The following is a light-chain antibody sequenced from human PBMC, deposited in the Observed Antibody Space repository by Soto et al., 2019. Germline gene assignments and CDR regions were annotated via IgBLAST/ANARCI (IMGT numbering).Light chain of an antibody. J-gene: IGKJ2*01. CDR3: LQDYNFPYT. Sequence: AIPMTQSPSSLSASVGDRVTITCRASQGISNDLAWYQQKPGKAPKLLIYAASTLQSGVPPRFSGSGSGTDFTLTISRLQPEDFATYFCLQDYNFPYTFGQGTKLEIK. V-gene: IGKV1-6*01. CDR2: AAS. CDR1: QGISND.